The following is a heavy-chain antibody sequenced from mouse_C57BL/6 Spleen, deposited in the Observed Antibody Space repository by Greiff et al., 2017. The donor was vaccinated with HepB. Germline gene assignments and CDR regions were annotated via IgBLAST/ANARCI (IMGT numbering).Heavy chain of an antibody. CDR1: GFSLTSYG. CDR2: IWSGGST. J-gene: IGHJ3*01. V-gene: IGHV2-2*01. Sequence: QVQLKESGPGLVQPSQSLSITCTVSGFSLTSYGVHWVRQSPGKGLEWLGVIWSGGSTDYNAAFISRLSISKDNSKSQVFFKMNSLQADDTAIYYCARIPEGFAYWGQGTLVTVSA. CDR3: ARIPEGFAY.